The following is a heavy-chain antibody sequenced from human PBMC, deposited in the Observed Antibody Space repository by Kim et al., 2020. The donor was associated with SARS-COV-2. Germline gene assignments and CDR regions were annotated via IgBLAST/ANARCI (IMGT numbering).Heavy chain of an antibody. CDR3: ARRPLGFDW. J-gene: IGHJ4*01. CDR2: INDSGSA. Sequence: SETLSLTCAVYSGSFGGHSWSWIRQPPGMGLAWIGDINDSGSANYNPSLKSRLTLSVDTSKNQFSLRLKSVTAADTAIYYCARRPLGFDWWGPGTPVTVS. CDR1: SGSFGGHS. D-gene: IGHD1-1*01. V-gene: IGHV4-34*01.